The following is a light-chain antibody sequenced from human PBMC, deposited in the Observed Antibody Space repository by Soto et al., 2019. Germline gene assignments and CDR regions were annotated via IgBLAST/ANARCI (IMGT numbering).Light chain of an antibody. Sequence: EIVMTQSPGTLSVSPGERATLSCRASQSVRSNLAWYQQKPGQAPRLLIYGASTRATGIPARFSGSGSGKELTLTISSLQVEDFGVYYCQQYNDWPGTFGQGTTLEVK. V-gene: IGKV3-15*01. CDR2: GAS. CDR1: QSVRSN. J-gene: IGKJ2*01. CDR3: QQYNDWPGT.